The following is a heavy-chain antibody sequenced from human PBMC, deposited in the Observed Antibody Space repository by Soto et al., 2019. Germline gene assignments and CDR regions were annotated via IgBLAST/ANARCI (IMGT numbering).Heavy chain of an antibody. CDR3: AREYYYGSGSAGYYYYGMDV. J-gene: IGHJ6*02. CDR2: ISYDGSNK. D-gene: IGHD3-10*01. Sequence: QVQLVESGGGVVQPGRSLRLSCAASGFTFSSYAMHWVRQAPGKGLEWVAVISYDGSNKYYADSVKGRFTISRDNSKNTXYXXMNSLRAEDTAVYYCAREYYYGSGSAGYYYYGMDVWGQGTTVTVSS. CDR1: GFTFSSYA. V-gene: IGHV3-30-3*01.